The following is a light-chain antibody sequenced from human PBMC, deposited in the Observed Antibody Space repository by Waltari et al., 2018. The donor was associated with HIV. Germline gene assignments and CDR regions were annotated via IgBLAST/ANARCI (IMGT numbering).Light chain of an antibody. V-gene: IGLV1-44*01. Sequence: QSVLTQPPSASGTPGQRVTISCSGSSSNIGSNTITWYQQFQGTAPKLLIYTNNQRPSGVPDRFSGSKSGTSASLAISGLQSEDEADFYCAAWDDSLSSYVFGTGTKVTVL. CDR2: TNN. CDR3: AAWDDSLSSYV. CDR1: SSNIGSNT. J-gene: IGLJ1*01.